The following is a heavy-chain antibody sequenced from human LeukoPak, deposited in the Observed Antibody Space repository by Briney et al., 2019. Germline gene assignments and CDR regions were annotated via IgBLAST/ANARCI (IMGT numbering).Heavy chain of an antibody. Sequence: SETLSLTCTVSGGSISSGGYYWSWIRQPPGKGLEWIGYIYHSGSTYYNPSLKSRVTISVDRSKNQFSLKLSSVTAADTAVYYCARGGGGWSFDYWGQGTLVTVSS. CDR3: ARGGGGWSFDY. V-gene: IGHV4-30-2*01. D-gene: IGHD6-19*01. J-gene: IGHJ4*02. CDR1: GGSISSGGYY. CDR2: IYHSGST.